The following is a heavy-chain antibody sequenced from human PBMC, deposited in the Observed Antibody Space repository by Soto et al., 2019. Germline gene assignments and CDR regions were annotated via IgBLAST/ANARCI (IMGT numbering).Heavy chain of an antibody. Sequence: QVPLVESGGGVVQPGTSLRLSSAASGFTFSSYGMHWVRQAPGKGLERVAIILFDGSNQYYADSVKGRFTISRDNSKNTVYLQMNGLRAEDTAVYYCAKEAYSGATSGAPFDYWGQGTLVTVSS. D-gene: IGHD2-15*01. V-gene: IGHV3-30*18. J-gene: IGHJ4*02. CDR2: ILFDGSNQ. CDR3: AKEAYSGATSGAPFDY. CDR1: GFTFSSYG.